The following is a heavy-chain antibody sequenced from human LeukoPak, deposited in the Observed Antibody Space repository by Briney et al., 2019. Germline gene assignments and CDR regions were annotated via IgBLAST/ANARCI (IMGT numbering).Heavy chain of an antibody. CDR2: INPNSGGT. V-gene: IGHV1-2*02. J-gene: IGHJ5*02. Sequence: ASVKVSCKASGYTFTGYDMHWVRQAPGQGLEWMGWINPNSGGTNYAQKFQGRVTMTRDTSISTAYMELSRLRSDDTAVYYCARVRKTRPNPLFDPWGQGTLVTVSS. CDR3: ARVRKTRPNPLFDP. CDR1: GYTFTGYD.